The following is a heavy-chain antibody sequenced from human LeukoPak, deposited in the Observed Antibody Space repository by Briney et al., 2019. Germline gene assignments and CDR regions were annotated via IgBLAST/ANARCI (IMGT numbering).Heavy chain of an antibody. J-gene: IGHJ3*02. CDR2: ISGSGGST. V-gene: IGHV3-23*01. D-gene: IGHD6-13*01. CDR3: AKSRYSSSWYRTHDAFDI. Sequence: GGTLRLSCAASGFTFSSYGMSWVRQAPGKGLEWVSAISGSGGSTYYADSVKGRFTISRDNSKNTLYLQMNSLRAEDTAVYYCAKSRYSSSWYRTHDAFDIWGQGTMVTVSS. CDR1: GFTFSSYG.